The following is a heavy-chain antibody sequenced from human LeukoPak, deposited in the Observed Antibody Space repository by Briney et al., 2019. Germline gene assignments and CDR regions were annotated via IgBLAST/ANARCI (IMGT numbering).Heavy chain of an antibody. CDR3: TTESYDFWSGGDYYYGMDV. CDR1: GFTFSNAW. V-gene: IGHV3-15*01. Sequence: GRSLRLSCAASGFTFSNAWMSWVRQAPGKGLEWVGRIKSKTDGGTTDYAAPVKGRFTISRDDSKNTLYLQMNSLKTEDTAVYYCTTESYDFWSGGDYYYGMDVWGQGTTVTVSS. J-gene: IGHJ6*02. D-gene: IGHD3-3*01. CDR2: IKSKTDGGTT.